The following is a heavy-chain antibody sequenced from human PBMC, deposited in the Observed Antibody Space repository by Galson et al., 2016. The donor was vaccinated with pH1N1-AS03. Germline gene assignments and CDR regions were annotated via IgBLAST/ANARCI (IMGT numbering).Heavy chain of an antibody. CDR3: SKSPGYCSGGSCSDQGYFDS. D-gene: IGHD2-15*01. CDR2: IDWNSGTI. CDR1: GFTFDAYA. J-gene: IGHJ4*02. V-gene: IGHV3-9*01. Sequence: SLRLSCAGSGFTFDAYAMHWVRQAPGKGLEWVSGIDWNSGTIGYTDSVKGRFTISRDNAKKSLYLQMNSLRGGDTALYYCSKSPGYCSGGSCSDQGYFDSWGQGTLVTVSS.